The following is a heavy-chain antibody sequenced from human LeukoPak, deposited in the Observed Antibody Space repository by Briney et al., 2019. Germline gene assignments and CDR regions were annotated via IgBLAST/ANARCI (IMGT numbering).Heavy chain of an antibody. Sequence: SETLSLTCTVSGGSISSSSNYWGWIRQPPGKGLEWIGEINHRGSTNYNPSLKSRVTISVDTSKNQFSLKLTSVTAADTAVYHCASLRERSYYARGFDYWGRGTLVTVSS. CDR3: ASLRERSYYARGFDY. V-gene: IGHV4-39*07. D-gene: IGHD1-26*01. CDR2: INHRGST. CDR1: GGSISSSSNY. J-gene: IGHJ4*02.